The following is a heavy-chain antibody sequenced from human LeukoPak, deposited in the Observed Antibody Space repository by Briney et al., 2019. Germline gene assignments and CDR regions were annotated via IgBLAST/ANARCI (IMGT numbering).Heavy chain of an antibody. CDR2: IYNSGTT. J-gene: IGHJ4*01. CDR1: GDSISSTSYY. CDR3: ASRVYVLGSFNY. Sequence: PSETLSLTCTVSGDSISSTSYYWDWIRQPPGKGLEWIGSIYNSGTTYYNPSLKSRVTISVDTSKNQFSLKVSSVTAADTAVYYCASRVYVLGSFNYWGQGTLVTVPS. D-gene: IGHD3-16*01. V-gene: IGHV4-39*01.